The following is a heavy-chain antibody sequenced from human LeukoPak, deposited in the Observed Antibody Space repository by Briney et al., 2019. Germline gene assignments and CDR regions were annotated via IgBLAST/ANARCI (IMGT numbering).Heavy chain of an antibody. V-gene: IGHV3-48*03. D-gene: IGHD1-26*01. J-gene: IGHJ4*02. Sequence: GGSLRLSCAASGFTFSSYAMSWVRQAPGKGLEWVSYISSSGSTIYYADSVKGRFTISRDNAKNSLYLQMNSLRAGDTAVYYCARDSFRGSYSDYWGQGTLVTVSS. CDR2: ISSSGSTI. CDR1: GFTFSSYA. CDR3: ARDSFRGSYSDY.